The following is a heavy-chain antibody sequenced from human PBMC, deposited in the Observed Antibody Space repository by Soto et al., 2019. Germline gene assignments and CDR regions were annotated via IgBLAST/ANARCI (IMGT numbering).Heavy chain of an antibody. CDR2: ISTISSTI. CDR1: GFTFSTYS. D-gene: IGHD7-27*01. Sequence: EVQLVESGGGLVQPGGSLRLSCAASGFTFSTYSLNWVRQAPGKGLEWVSYISTISSTIYYADSVKGRFTISRDNDKNFLYLQMNSLRDEDTAMYYCATISLGAFDIWGQWTMVTVSS. CDR3: ATISLGAFDI. J-gene: IGHJ3*02. V-gene: IGHV3-48*02.